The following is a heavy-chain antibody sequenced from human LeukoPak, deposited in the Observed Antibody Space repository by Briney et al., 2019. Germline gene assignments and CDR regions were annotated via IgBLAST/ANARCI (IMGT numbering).Heavy chain of an antibody. V-gene: IGHV4-39*01. CDR2: NSGST. CDR3: TSVRKVDTAMPY. Sequence: SEALSLTCTVSGGSISSSSYYWGWIRQPPRKGLEWIGSNSGSTYYSPPLKSRVTISVDKSKNQFSLKLTSVTAADTAVYYCTSVRKVDTAMPYWGQGTLVTVSS. CDR1: GGSISSSSYY. J-gene: IGHJ4*02. D-gene: IGHD5-18*01.